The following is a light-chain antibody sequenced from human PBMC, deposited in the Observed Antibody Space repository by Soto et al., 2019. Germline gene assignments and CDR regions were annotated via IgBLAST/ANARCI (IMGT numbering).Light chain of an antibody. CDR1: SSDVGGYNY. CDR3: RSSRRRSTPE. CDR2: EGS. Sequence: QSALTQPASVSGSRGQSITISCTGTSSDVGGYNYVSWYQQHPGKAPKLLIYEGSNRPSGVSNRFSGSKSGNTAPLTSSGLEAEDEADYYCRSSRRRSTPEFGGGTQLTVL. J-gene: IGLJ2*01. V-gene: IGLV2-14*01.